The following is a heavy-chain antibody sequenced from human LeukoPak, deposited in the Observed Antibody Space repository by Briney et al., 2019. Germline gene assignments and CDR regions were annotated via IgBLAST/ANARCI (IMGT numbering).Heavy chain of an antibody. D-gene: IGHD5-24*01. CDR3: ARGNKQRWLQSFDY. Sequence: AASVKVSCKASGYTFTSYGISWVRQAPGQGLEWMGWISAYNGYTNYAQKLQGRVTMTTDTSTSTAYMELRSLRSDDTAVYYCARGNKQRWLQSFDYWGRGTLVTVSS. CDR1: GYTFTSYG. CDR2: ISAYNGYT. V-gene: IGHV1-18*01. J-gene: IGHJ4*02.